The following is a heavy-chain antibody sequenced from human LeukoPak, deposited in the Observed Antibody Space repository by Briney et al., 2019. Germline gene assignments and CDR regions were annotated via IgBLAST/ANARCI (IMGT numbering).Heavy chain of an antibody. D-gene: IGHD3-22*01. CDR1: GFTFSSYG. V-gene: IGHV3-30*02. CDR2: IWYDGSNK. CDR3: AAGGYSNYGAFDI. J-gene: IGHJ3*02. Sequence: TGGSLRLSCAASGFTFSSYGMHWVRQAPGKGLEWVAVIWYDGSNKYYADSVKGRFTISRDNSKNTLYLQMNSLRAEDTAVYYCAAGGYSNYGAFDIWGQGTMVTVSS.